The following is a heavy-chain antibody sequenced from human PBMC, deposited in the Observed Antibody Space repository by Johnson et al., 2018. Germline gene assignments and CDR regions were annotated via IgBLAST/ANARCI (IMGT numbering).Heavy chain of an antibody. V-gene: IGHV3-66*02. CDR2: IYRGGST. J-gene: IGHJ3*02. Sequence: VQLVESGGGLVQPGGSLGLSCAASGFTVSSNYMSWVRQAPGKGLEWVSVIYRGGSTYYADAVKGGFTLSRDNSKNTRYLQMNSLRAEDPAGYYCARYSRGWYGAFDIWGQGTMVTVSS. CDR3: ARYSRGWYGAFDI. D-gene: IGHD6-19*01. CDR1: GFTVSSNY.